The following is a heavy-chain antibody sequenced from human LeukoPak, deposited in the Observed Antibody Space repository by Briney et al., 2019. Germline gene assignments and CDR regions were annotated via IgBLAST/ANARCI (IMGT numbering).Heavy chain of an antibody. Sequence: GSLRLSCAASGFTFNTYSMNWVRQAPGKGLEWISYISVGSNTIYYADSVKGRFIISRDNAKNSLSLQMNSLRAEDTAVYYCARDKGHCSGGSCYLDVFDMWGQGTMVTVSS. V-gene: IGHV3-48*01. J-gene: IGHJ3*02. CDR2: ISVGSNTI. D-gene: IGHD2-15*01. CDR3: ARDKGHCSGGSCYLDVFDM. CDR1: GFTFNTYS.